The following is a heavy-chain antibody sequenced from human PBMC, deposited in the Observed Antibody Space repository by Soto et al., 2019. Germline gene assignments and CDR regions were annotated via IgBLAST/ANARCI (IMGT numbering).Heavy chain of an antibody. D-gene: IGHD3-10*01. CDR3: AKNYGNAFDI. V-gene: IGHV4-59*01. CDR2: IYYSGST. J-gene: IGHJ3*02. CDR1: GGSLSRYY. Sequence: ASETPSPPRTGSGGSLSRYYWGWIRQPPGKGLEGIGYIYYSGSTNYNPSLKSRVTISVDTSKNQFSLKLSSVTAADTAVYYCAKNYGNAFDIWGQGTMVTVSS.